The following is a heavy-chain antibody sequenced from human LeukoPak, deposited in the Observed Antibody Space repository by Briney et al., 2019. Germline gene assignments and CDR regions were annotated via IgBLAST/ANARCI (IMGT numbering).Heavy chain of an antibody. V-gene: IGHV4-59*08. CDR2: MYYSGST. CDR3: AGHDYYGSGSHR. Sequence: SETLSITCTVSAGSISSYQWSWILQPPLKALQWIGYMYYSGSTKYNPSLKSRVTISGDTSKNQFSLKLISVTAADAAVYYCAGHDYYGSGSHRWGQGTLVTVSS. J-gene: IGHJ5*02. CDR1: AGSISSYQ. D-gene: IGHD3-10*01.